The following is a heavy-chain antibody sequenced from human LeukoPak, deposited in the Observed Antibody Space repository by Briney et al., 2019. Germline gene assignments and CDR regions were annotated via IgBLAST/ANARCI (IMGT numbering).Heavy chain of an antibody. CDR1: GYTFTSSG. CDR2: ISTHDVNT. J-gene: IGHJ4*02. CDR3: ATDLGYCSSTTCDTFDY. Sequence: GASVKVSCKASGYTFTSSGISWVRQAPGQGLEWMGWISTHDVNTKYAQKLQGRVTLTTDTSTSTAYMELRSLRSDDTAVYYCATDLGYCSSTTCDTFDYWGQGTLVTVSS. V-gene: IGHV1-18*01. D-gene: IGHD2-2*01.